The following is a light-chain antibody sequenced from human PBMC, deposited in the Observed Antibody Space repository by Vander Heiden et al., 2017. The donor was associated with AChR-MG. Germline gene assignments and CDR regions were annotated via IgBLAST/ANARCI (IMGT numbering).Light chain of an antibody. CDR3: SSYTSSSTLV. V-gene: IGLV2-14*03. CDR1: SSNVGGYNY. CDR2: DVS. Sequence: QSALTPPASVAGSPGQSITISCTGTSSNVGGYNYVSCHQQHPGKAPKLMIYDVSNRPAGVSNLFSASKSGTTASRTISGLQAEDEAYYYCSSYTSSSTLVFGGGTKLTVL. J-gene: IGLJ2*01.